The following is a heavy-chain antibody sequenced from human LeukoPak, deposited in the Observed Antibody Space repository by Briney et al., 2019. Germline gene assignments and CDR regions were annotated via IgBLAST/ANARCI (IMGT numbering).Heavy chain of an antibody. D-gene: IGHD3-10*01. CDR3: ARLYTSGSYWGSTFYGMDV. CDR2: IHYSGNT. V-gene: IGHV4-59*08. Sequence: PSETLSLTCTASSGSIRRYYWAWIRQPPGKTLEWIGYIHYSGNTNYNPSLKSRVTISVDTSKNQVSLKLKSVTAADTAVYYCARLYTSGSYWGSTFYGMDVWGQGTTVTVSS. J-gene: IGHJ6*02. CDR1: SGSIRRYY.